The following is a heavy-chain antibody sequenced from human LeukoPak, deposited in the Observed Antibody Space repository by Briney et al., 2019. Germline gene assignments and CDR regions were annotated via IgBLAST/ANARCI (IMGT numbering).Heavy chain of an antibody. V-gene: IGHV1-46*01. CDR3: ARDSGSYFLMDV. Sequence: GASVKVSCKASGYTFTSYYMHWERQAPGQGLEWMGIINPSGGSTSYAQKFQGRVTMTRDTSTSTVYMELSSLRSEDTAVYYCARDSGSYFLMDVWGQGTTVTVSS. J-gene: IGHJ6*02. CDR1: GYTFTSYY. CDR2: INPSGGST. D-gene: IGHD1-26*01.